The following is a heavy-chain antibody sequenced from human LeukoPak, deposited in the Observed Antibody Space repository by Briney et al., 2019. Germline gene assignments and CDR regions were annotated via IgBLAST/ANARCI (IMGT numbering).Heavy chain of an antibody. CDR2: ISYDGGNK. CDR1: GFTFSSFA. CDR3: AKDPLGMRYFDY. D-gene: IGHD3-16*01. J-gene: IGHJ4*02. V-gene: IGHV3-30-3*01. Sequence: GGSLRLSCAASGFTFSSFAMHWVRQAPGKGLEWVALISYDGGNKYYVDSVKGRFTISRDNSKNTLYLQMNSLRAEDTAVYYCAKDPLGMRYFDYWGQGTLVTVSS.